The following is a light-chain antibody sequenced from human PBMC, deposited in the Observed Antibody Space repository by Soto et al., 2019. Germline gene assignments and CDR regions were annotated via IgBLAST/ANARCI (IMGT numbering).Light chain of an antibody. CDR2: DAS. V-gene: IGKV1-5*01. Sequence: GDGVTITCRASQNINNWIAWYXQXXGXXPKFLIYDASTVESGVPSRVTGSGFGTDFSLTISSLQPDDFGSYYCQHMRTFGQGTKVDI. CDR1: QNINNW. CDR3: QHMRT. J-gene: IGKJ1*01.